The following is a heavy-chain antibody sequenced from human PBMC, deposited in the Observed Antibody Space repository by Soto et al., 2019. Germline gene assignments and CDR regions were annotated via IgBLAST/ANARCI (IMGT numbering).Heavy chain of an antibody. CDR2: IDYRGNT. Sequence: SETLSLTCAVYGGSFSGLSWNWIRQSSGKKLEWIGEIDYRGNTNYNPSLRSRVTLSVDASKNQFSLNVRSVTAADAAHYFCARSRKSGDHSLGLDYWGRGTLGTGSS. J-gene: IGHJ4*02. CDR3: ARSRKSGDHSLGLDY. V-gene: IGHV4-34*01. D-gene: IGHD2-21*01. CDR1: GGSFSGLS.